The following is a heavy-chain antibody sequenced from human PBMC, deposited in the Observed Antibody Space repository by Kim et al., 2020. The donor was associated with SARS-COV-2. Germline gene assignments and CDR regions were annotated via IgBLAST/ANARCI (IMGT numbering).Heavy chain of an antibody. J-gene: IGHJ4*02. CDR3: ARDALSYGSGFDY. D-gene: IGHD3-10*01. CDR1: GFTFSSYR. CDR2: IWYDGSNK. V-gene: IGHV3-33*01. Sequence: GGSLRLSCAASGFTFSSYRMHWVRQAPGKGLEWVAVIWYDGSNKYYADSVKGRFTISRDNSKNTLYLQMNSLRAEDTAVYYCARDALSYGSGFDYWGQGTLVTVSS.